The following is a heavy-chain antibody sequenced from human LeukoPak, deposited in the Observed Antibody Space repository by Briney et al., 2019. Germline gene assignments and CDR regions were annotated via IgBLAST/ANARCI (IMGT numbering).Heavy chain of an antibody. CDR1: GFTFSSYG. CDR3: AKARDYDNSGYLNY. D-gene: IGHD3-22*01. V-gene: IGHV3-30*18. Sequence: PGGSLRLSCAASGFTFSSYGMHWVRQAPGKGLEWVAVVSYDGSNQYYADSVKGRFTISRDNSKNTLNLQMNSLRAEDTAVYYCAKARDYDNSGYLNYWGQGPLVTVSS. J-gene: IGHJ4*02. CDR2: VSYDGSNQ.